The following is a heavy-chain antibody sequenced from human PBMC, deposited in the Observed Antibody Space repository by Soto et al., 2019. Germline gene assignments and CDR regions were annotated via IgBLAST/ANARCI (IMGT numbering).Heavy chain of an antibody. D-gene: IGHD3-9*01. CDR3: ARQHYDILTLGGMDV. CDR1: GGSISNYY. Sequence: SETLSLTCTVSGGSISNYYWSWIRQPPGKALEWIGYIYYSGSTYYNPSLKSRVTISVDTSKNQFSLKLSSVTAADTAVYYCARQHYDILTLGGMDVWGQGTTVTVSS. CDR2: IYYSGST. V-gene: IGHV4-59*04. J-gene: IGHJ6*02.